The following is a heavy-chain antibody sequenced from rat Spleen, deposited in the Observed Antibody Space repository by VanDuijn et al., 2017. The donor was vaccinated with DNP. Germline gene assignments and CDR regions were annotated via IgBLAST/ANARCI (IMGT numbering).Heavy chain of an antibody. D-gene: IGHD1-6*01. Sequence: EVQLVESGGGLMQPGGSLKLSCVASGFTFNNYDMAWVRQAPAKGLEWVTSITPSCNSALYRDSVKGRFTVSRDNANSSLSLQMDKLRSEDTATYYCARHGVFYGLTFAYWGQGTLVTVSS. J-gene: IGHJ3*01. CDR1: GFTFNNYD. V-gene: IGHV5-25*01. CDR3: ARHGVFYGLTFAY. CDR2: ITPSCNSA.